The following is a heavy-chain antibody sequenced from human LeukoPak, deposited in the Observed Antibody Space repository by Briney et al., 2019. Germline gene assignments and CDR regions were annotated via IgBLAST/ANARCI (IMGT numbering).Heavy chain of an antibody. J-gene: IGHJ5*02. CDR3: ARADYYYGSSGYYWFDP. CDR2: VYYSGSI. Sequence: SETLSLTCSVSGGSISDYYWTRIRQPPGKGLELIGYVYYSGSINYNPSLKSRVTISIDTSKKQISLKLSSVTAADTAVYYCARADYYYGSSGYYWFDPWGQGTLVTVSS. D-gene: IGHD3-22*01. V-gene: IGHV4-59*01. CDR1: GGSISDYY.